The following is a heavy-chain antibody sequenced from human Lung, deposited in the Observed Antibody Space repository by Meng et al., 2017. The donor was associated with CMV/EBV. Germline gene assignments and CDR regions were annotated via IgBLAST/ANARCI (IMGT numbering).Heavy chain of an antibody. J-gene: IGHJ4*02. CDR1: GFTFDDHA. CDR2: ISWNSGNM. D-gene: IGHD4-17*01. Sequence: GGSLRLSCVASGFTFDDHAMHWVRQAPGKGLEWVSGISWNSGNMGYADSVKGRFTISRDNAKNSLYLQMDNLGTEDTALYYCVRDRNYGVYLGSDYWGQGTLGT. CDR3: VRDRNYGVYLGSDY. V-gene: IGHV3-9*01.